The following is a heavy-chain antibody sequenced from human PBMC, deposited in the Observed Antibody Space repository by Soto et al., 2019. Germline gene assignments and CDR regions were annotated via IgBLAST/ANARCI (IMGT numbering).Heavy chain of an antibody. V-gene: IGHV5-51*01. J-gene: IGHJ4*02. CDR2: IYPDDSET. Sequence: GESLKISCKGSGYSFLNYWIGWVRQMPGKDLEWIGIIYPDDSETRYSPSFQGQVTISVDKSISIAYLQWSSLKASDTAMYYCARQDGSGIYYFDYWGQGTLVTVSS. CDR3: ARQDGSGIYYFDY. D-gene: IGHD3-10*01. CDR1: GYSFLNYW.